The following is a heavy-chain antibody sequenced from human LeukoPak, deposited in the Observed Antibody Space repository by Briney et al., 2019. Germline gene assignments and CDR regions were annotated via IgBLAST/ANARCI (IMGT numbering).Heavy chain of an antibody. D-gene: IGHD3-10*01. V-gene: IGHV3-23*01. CDR3: AKERRWLSGIDY. J-gene: IGHJ4*02. CDR2: ISGSVGST. CDR1: GFTLRSYA. Sequence: GGSLRLPCAASGFTLRSYAMSWVRQAPGKGLEWVSAISGSVGSTYYADTVKGRFTISRDNSKDTLYLRMNSLRAEDTAVYYCAKERRWLSGIDYWGQGTLVTVSS.